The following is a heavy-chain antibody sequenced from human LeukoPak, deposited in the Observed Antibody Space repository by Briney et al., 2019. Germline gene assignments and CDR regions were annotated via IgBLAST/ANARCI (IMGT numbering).Heavy chain of an antibody. CDR3: AIGGDSSTSCYRCFNY. J-gene: IGHJ4*02. Sequence: GESLKISCKGSGYRFIDYWIGWVRQMPGKGLEWMGIIFPGDFDIKYSPSFQGQVTISADKSIGTAYLQWSSLKASDTAMYYCAIGGDSSTSCYRCFNYWGQGTLVTVSS. CDR1: GYRFIDYW. V-gene: IGHV5-51*01. D-gene: IGHD2-2*01. CDR2: IFPGDFDI.